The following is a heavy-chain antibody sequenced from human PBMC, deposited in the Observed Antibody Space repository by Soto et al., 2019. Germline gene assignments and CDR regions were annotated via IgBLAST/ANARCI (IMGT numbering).Heavy chain of an antibody. CDR1: GFTFDDYA. V-gene: IGHV3-9*01. J-gene: IGHJ4*02. Sequence: EVHLVESGGGLVQPGRSLRLSCAASGFTFDDYAMHWVRQAAGKGLEWVSGISWNSDSTGYADSVKGRFTISRDNAKNSLLLQMNSLRAEYTALYFCAKDTYIIVGGTHIDFWGRGTLVSVSS. CDR3: AKDTYIIVGGTHIDF. CDR2: ISWNSDST. D-gene: IGHD1-26*01.